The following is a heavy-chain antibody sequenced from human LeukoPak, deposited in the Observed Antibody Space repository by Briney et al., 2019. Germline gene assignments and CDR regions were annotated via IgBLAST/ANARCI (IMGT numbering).Heavy chain of an antibody. D-gene: IGHD6-6*01. CDR3: ARTAARRFDY. Sequence: ASVKVSCKASGYTFTGYHMHWVRQAPGQGLEWMGRINPNSGGTNYAQKFQGRVTMTRDTSISTAYMELSSLRSDDTAVYYCARTAARRFDYWGQGTLVTVSS. CDR2: INPNSGGT. CDR1: GYTFTGYH. V-gene: IGHV1-2*06. J-gene: IGHJ4*02.